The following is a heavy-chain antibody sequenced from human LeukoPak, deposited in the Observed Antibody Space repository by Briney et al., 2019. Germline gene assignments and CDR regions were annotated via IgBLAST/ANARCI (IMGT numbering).Heavy chain of an antibody. Sequence: SETLSLTCAVSGHSISSGYYWGWIRQPPGKGLEWIGIIYYSGSTYYNPSLKSRVTISVDTSKNQFSLKLSSVTAADTAVYYCARQDIVVVPATDNWLDPWGQGTLVTVSS. V-gene: IGHV4-38-2*01. D-gene: IGHD2-2*01. J-gene: IGHJ5*02. CDR2: IYYSGST. CDR1: GHSISSGYY. CDR3: ARQDIVVVPATDNWLDP.